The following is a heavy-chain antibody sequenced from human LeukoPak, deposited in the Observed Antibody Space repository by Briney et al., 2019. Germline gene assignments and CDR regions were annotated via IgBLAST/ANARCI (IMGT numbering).Heavy chain of an antibody. D-gene: IGHD2-2*01. CDR2: ISDTGKT. CDR3: VTGYYQPFDN. V-gene: IGHV4-59*01. CDR1: GASLSSYY. J-gene: IGHJ4*02. Sequence: SETLSLTCSVSGASLSSYYWGWIRQSPGKGLEWLGYISDTGKTDYNPSLKSRGTLSLDPSKNQFSLRLTSVTAADTAVYYCVTGYYQPFDNWGQGTLVTVSS.